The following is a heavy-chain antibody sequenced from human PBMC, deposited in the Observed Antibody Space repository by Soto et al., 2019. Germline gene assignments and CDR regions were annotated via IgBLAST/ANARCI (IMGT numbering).Heavy chain of an antibody. CDR3: AKNRHPDGIWTFDY. CDR1: GVCFSGYT. J-gene: IGHJ4*02. V-gene: IGHV3-23*01. Sequence: GGSLGLSCAASGVCFSGYTMNWVGQGQGKGLEWISGINGGGGTTYYADSVKGRFTISRDDSKNILYLQMNSPRAEDTAIYYRAKNRHPDGIWTFDYWSRGTLVTVSS. CDR2: INGGGGTT. D-gene: IGHD3-9*01.